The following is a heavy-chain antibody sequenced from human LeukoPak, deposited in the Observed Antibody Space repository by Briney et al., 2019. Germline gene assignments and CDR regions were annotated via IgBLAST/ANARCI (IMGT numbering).Heavy chain of an antibody. D-gene: IGHD3-10*01. Sequence: GGSLRLSCAASGFTFSSYAMSWVRQAPGKGLEWVSAISGSGGSTYYADSVKGRFTISRDNSKNTLYLQMNSLRAEDTAVYYCAKVHSVRFSGLSDYWGQGTLVTVSS. CDR2: ISGSGGST. CDR3: AKVHSVRFSGLSDY. J-gene: IGHJ4*02. V-gene: IGHV3-23*01. CDR1: GFTFSSYA.